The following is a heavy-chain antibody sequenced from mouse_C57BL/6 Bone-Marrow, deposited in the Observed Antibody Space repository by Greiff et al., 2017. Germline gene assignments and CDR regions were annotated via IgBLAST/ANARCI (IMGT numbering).Heavy chain of an antibody. J-gene: IGHJ1*03. CDR2: IDPSDSYT. Sequence: VQLQQPGAELVRPGTSVKLSCKASGYTFTSYWMHWVKQRPGQGLEWIGVIDPSDSYTNYNQKFKGKATLTVDTSSSTAYMQLSSLTSEDSAVYYCAREYDGSSYWYFDVWGTGTTVTVSS. CDR3: AREYDGSSYWYFDV. D-gene: IGHD1-1*01. V-gene: IGHV1-59*01. CDR1: GYTFTSYW.